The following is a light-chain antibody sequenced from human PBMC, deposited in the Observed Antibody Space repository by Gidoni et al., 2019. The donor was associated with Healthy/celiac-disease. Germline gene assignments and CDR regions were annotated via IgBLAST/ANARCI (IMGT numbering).Light chain of an antibody. Sequence: EIVLTPSPATLSLSPAARATISCRASQSVSSYLAWYQQKPRQAPRLLFYEASNRTTSIPARFSGRCSGTFFTLTISSLEPEDFAVYYWQQRSSWPLTFGGGTKVEIK. CDR3: QQRSSWPLT. V-gene: IGKV3-11*01. J-gene: IGKJ4*01. CDR1: QSVSSY. CDR2: EAS.